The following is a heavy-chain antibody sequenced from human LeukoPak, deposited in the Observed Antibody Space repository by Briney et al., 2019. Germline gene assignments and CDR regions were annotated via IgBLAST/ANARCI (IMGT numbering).Heavy chain of an antibody. D-gene: IGHD5-24*01. J-gene: IGHJ4*02. CDR2: IYYSGNT. CDR1: GGSIRSSDYY. V-gene: IGHV4-39*01. CDR3: ARQGLIVMAGEGDFDY. Sequence: AETLSLTCTVSGGSIRSSDYYWAWIRQPPGRSLEWIESIYYSGNTHYNPSLKSRVTISVDTSKSQFSLKLSSVTAADTAVYYCARQGLIVMAGEGDFDYWGQGTLVTVSS.